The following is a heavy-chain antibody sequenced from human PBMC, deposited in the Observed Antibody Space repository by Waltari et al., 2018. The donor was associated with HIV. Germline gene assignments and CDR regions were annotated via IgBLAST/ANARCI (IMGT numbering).Heavy chain of an antibody. CDR2: ISYDGSNK. CDR3: AKPLGVVDYPGGFDP. Sequence: QVQLVVSGGGVVQPGRSLRLSCAASGFSFTNYDMHWVRQAPGKGLEWVAVISYDGSNKHYAEPGKGRFTIFRDNSKNTLYLQINSLGPEDTAVYYCAKPLGVVDYPGGFDPWGQGTLVTVSS. V-gene: IGHV3-30*18. J-gene: IGHJ5*02. D-gene: IGHD2-15*01. CDR1: GFSFTNYD.